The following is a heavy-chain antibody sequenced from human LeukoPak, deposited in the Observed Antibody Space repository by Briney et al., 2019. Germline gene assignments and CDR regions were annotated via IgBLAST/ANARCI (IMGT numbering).Heavy chain of an antibody. CDR3: ASAPPIVVVTATPDFDY. J-gene: IGHJ4*02. CDR2: ISGSGGST. V-gene: IGHV3-23*01. D-gene: IGHD2-21*02. Sequence: PGGSLRLSCAPSGFTFSSYAMSWVRQAPGKGLEWVSAISGSGGSTYYADSVKGRFTISRDNSKNTLYLQMNSLRAEDTAVYYCASAPPIVVVTATPDFDYWGQGTLVTVSS. CDR1: GFTFSSYA.